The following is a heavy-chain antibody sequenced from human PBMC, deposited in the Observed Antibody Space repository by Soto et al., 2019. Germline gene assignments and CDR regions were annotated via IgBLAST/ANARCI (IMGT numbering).Heavy chain of an antibody. J-gene: IGHJ6*02. Sequence: PGESLKISCKGAGYIFTSYWIGWVRQMPGKGLEWMGIIYPGDSDTRYSPSFQGQVTISADKSISTAYLQWSSLKASDTAMYYCARICEAGKNYYGVDVWGQGNTVPVSS. CDR2: IYPGDSDT. D-gene: IGHD6-19*01. V-gene: IGHV5-51*01. CDR1: GYIFTSYW. CDR3: ARICEAGKNYYGVDV.